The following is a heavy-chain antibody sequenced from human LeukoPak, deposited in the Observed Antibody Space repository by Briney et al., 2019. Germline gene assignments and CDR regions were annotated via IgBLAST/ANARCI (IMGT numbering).Heavy chain of an antibody. CDR3: ARQPTLRFLFSKSGAFDI. Sequence: SETLSLTCAVYGGSFSGYYWSWIRQPPGKGLEWIGEINHSGSTNYNPSLKSRVTISVDTSKNQFSLKLSSVTAADTAVYYCARQPTLRFLFSKSGAFDIWGQGTMVTVSS. J-gene: IGHJ3*02. CDR1: GGSFSGYY. CDR2: INHSGST. V-gene: IGHV4-34*01. D-gene: IGHD3-3*01.